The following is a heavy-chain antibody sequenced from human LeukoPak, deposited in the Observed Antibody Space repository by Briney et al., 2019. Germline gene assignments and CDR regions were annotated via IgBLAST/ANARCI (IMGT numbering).Heavy chain of an antibody. Sequence: TGASLRLSCAASGFTFNSYGMSWVHQAPGKGLEWVSVISGSGGSTYYADSVKGRFTISRDNSKNRLYLQMNSLRAEDTAVYYCARERAGIWDSFVYWGQGTLVTVSS. V-gene: IGHV3-23*01. CDR3: ARERAGIWDSFVY. CDR1: GFTFNSYG. D-gene: IGHD3-10*01. J-gene: IGHJ4*02. CDR2: ISGSGGST.